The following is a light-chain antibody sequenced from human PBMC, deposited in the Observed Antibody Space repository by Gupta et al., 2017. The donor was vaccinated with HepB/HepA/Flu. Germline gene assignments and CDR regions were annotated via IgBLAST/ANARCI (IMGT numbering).Light chain of an antibody. Sequence: DIVMTQSPATLSVSPEERATLTCRASESISSNLAWYQQKPGQAPRLLIYCASTRATGIPARFSGSGSGTEFTLTISSLQSEDFAVYYCQQYNNWPRTFGQGTKVEIK. CDR2: CAS. CDR1: ESISSN. V-gene: IGKV3-15*01. CDR3: QQYNNWPRT. J-gene: IGKJ1*01.